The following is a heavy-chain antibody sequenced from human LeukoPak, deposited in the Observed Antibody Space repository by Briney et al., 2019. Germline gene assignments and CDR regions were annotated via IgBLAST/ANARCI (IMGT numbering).Heavy chain of an antibody. D-gene: IGHD3-3*01. V-gene: IGHV3-7*01. CDR1: GFTFSSDW. Sequence: PGGSLRLSCAASGFTFSSDWMSWVRQAPGKGLEWVANIKKDGSETFYADSVKGRFTISRDNAKNSLYLQMNSLRAEDTAVYYCARVLARRVVIIGYFDYWGQGTLVTVSS. J-gene: IGHJ4*02. CDR3: ARVLARRVVIIGYFDY. CDR2: IKKDGSET.